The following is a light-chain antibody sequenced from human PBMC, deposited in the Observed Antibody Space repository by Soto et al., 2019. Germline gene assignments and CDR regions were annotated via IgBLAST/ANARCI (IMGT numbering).Light chain of an antibody. CDR3: QQFYRYPWT. V-gene: IGKV1-5*03. Sequence: DIQMTQSPSALSASVGDTVTITCWASQSVDTCLAWYQQKPGKAPHLLIYKASRLETGVPSRFSGSGSVTDYTLTITGLQPDDFATYYCQQFYRYPWTFGQGTKVEI. CDR1: QSVDTC. J-gene: IGKJ1*01. CDR2: KAS.